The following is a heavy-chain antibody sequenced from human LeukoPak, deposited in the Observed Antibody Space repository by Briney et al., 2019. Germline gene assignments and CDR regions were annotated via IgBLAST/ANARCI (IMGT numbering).Heavy chain of an antibody. CDR1: GGSISSGSYY. D-gene: IGHD6-13*01. Sequence: PSQTLSLTCTVSGGSISSGSYYWSWIRQPPGKGLEWIGEINHSGSTNYNPSLKSRVTISVDTSKNQFSLKLSSVTAADTAVYYCARDRGPRRSSSWVEDYWGQGTLVTVSS. J-gene: IGHJ4*02. CDR3: ARDRGPRRSSSWVEDY. CDR2: INHSGST. V-gene: IGHV4-39*07.